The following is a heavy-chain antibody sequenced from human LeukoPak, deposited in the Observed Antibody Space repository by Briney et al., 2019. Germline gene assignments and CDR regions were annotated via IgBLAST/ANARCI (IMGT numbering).Heavy chain of an antibody. J-gene: IGHJ5*02. D-gene: IGHD3-22*01. CDR3: ARTLFLRYDDSIGP. V-gene: IGHV3-48*04. CDR2: ISSSGSTI. Sequence: GGSLRLSCAASGFTFSSYGMHWVRQAPGKGLEWVSYISSSGSTIYYADSVKGRFTISRDNAYNSLFLQMNSLTAEDTAVYYCARTLFLRYDDSIGPWGQGNLVTVSS. CDR1: GFTFSSYG.